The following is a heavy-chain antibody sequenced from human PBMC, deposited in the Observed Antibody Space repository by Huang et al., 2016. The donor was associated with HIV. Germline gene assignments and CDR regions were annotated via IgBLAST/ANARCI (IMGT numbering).Heavy chain of an antibody. J-gene: IGHJ4*02. CDR2: IYYGGST. V-gene: IGHV4-39*01. CDR3: ARRSGYSYGYYFDY. D-gene: IGHD5-18*01. Sequence: QLQLHESGPGLVKPSETLSLTCTVSGGSIRGSNYYWGWIRQPPGKGLAWIGTIYYGGSTFYNPSLKSRVTISADTSKNQFSLNLSSVTAADTAVYYCARRSGYSYGYYFDYWGQGTLVTVSS. CDR1: GGSIRGSNYY.